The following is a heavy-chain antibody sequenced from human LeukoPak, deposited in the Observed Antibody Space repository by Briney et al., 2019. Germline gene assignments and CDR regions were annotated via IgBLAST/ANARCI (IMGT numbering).Heavy chain of an antibody. CDR1: GGSISSYY. CDR3: AREVVVPAAIHDAFDI. J-gene: IGHJ3*02. CDR2: IYYSGST. Sequence: SETLSLTCTVSGGSISSYYWSWIRQPPGKGLEWIGYIYYSGSTNYNPSLKSRVTISVDTSKNQFSLKLSSVTAADTAVYYCAREVVVPAAIHDAFDIWGQGTMVTVSS. D-gene: IGHD2-2*01. V-gene: IGHV4-59*01.